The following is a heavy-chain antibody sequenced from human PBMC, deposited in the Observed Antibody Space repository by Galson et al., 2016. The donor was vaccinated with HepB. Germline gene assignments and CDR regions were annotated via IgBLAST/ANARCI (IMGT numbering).Heavy chain of an antibody. Sequence: SVKVSCKASGYTFTTYGISWVRQAPGQGLEWMGWISAYNGYTIYAQKLQGRVTVTIDTSTNTAYMELRSLRSDDTAVYYCAREGDITGITPTFGYWGQGTLVTVSS. J-gene: IGHJ4*02. CDR2: ISAYNGYT. D-gene: IGHD1-7*01. CDR1: GYTFTTYG. CDR3: AREGDITGITPTFGY. V-gene: IGHV1-18*01.